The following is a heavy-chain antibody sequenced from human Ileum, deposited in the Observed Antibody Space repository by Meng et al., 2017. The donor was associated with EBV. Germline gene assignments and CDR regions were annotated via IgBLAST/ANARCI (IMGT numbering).Heavy chain of an antibody. J-gene: IGHJ4*02. V-gene: IGHV4-61*01. CDR3: AGDPHSGSPH. CDR2: MSYSGST. CDR1: GGSVSSAHSF. D-gene: IGHD1-26*01. Sequence: QVKLQESGPGLVKPSGTLSLSCTGSGGSVSSAHSFWTWIRQPTGKGLEWIGYMSYSGSTNYSPPLESRVTISVDTSKNQFSLKLSCVTAADTAVYYCAGDPHSGSPHWGQGTLVTVSS.